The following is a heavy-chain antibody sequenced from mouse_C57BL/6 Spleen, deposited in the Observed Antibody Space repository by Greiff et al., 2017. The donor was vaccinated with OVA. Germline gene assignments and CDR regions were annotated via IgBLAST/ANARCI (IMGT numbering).Heavy chain of an antibody. CDR1: GFTFSNYY. D-gene: IGHD1-1*01. J-gene: IGHJ2*01. Sequence: EVHLVESEGGLVQPGSSMKLSCTASGFTFSNYYMSWVRQVPEKSLEWVANINYGGSSTYYLDSLQSRFIISRDNAKNILYLQMSSLKSEDTATYDCERDGRDRSSFAYWGQGTILTVSA. CDR3: ERDGRDRSSFAY. V-gene: IGHV5-16*01. CDR2: INYGGSST.